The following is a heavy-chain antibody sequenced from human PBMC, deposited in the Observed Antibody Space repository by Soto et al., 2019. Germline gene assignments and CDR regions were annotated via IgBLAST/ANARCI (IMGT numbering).Heavy chain of an antibody. J-gene: IGHJ5*02. CDR1: GGSISSGDYY. CDR2: IYYSGST. Sequence: QVQLQESGPGLVKPSQTLSLTCTVSGGSISSGDYYWSWIRQNPGKGLEWIGYIYYSGSTYYNPSLKSRVTISVDTSKNQFSLKLSSVTAAATAVYYCARWWSGSRQGFDPWGQGTLVTVSS. V-gene: IGHV4-31*03. D-gene: IGHD3-3*01. CDR3: ARWWSGSRQGFDP.